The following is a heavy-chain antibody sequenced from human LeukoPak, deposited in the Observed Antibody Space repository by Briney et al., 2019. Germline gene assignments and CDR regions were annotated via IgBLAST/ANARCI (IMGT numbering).Heavy chain of an antibody. Sequence: SETLSLTCAVYGGSFSGYYWSWIRQPPGKGLEWMGEINHSGSTNYNPSLKSRVTISVDTSKNQFSLKLSSVTTADTAVYYCAGRIIAVTGGFDFWGQGTLVTVSS. J-gene: IGHJ4*02. CDR2: INHSGST. CDR1: GGSFSGYY. D-gene: IGHD6-19*01. V-gene: IGHV4-34*01. CDR3: AGRIIAVTGGFDF.